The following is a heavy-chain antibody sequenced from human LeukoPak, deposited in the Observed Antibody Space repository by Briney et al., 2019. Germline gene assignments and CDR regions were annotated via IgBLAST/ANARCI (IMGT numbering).Heavy chain of an antibody. CDR3: ARQRNWNYVFDY. D-gene: IGHD1-7*01. J-gene: IGHJ4*02. Sequence: RSGGSLRLSCAASGFSFNVYAMIWVRQAPGKGLEWVSAISGSGGSTYYADSVKGRFTISRDNAKNSLYLQMNSLRAEDTAVYYCARQRNWNYVFDYWGQGTLVTVSS. V-gene: IGHV3-23*01. CDR2: ISGSGGST. CDR1: GFSFNVYA.